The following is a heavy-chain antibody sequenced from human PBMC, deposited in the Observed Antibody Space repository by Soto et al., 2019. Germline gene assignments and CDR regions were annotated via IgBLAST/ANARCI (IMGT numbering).Heavy chain of an antibody. CDR1: GFTFSSYE. CDR3: ARVESVSYDFWSGPFYYGMDV. CDR2: ISSSGSTI. Sequence: GGSLRLSCAASGFTFSSYEMNWVRQAPGKGLEWVSYISSSGSTIYYADSVKGRFTISRDNAKNSLYLQMNSLRAEDTAVYYCARVESVSYDFWSGPFYYGMDVWGQGTTVTVSS. D-gene: IGHD3-3*01. J-gene: IGHJ6*02. V-gene: IGHV3-48*03.